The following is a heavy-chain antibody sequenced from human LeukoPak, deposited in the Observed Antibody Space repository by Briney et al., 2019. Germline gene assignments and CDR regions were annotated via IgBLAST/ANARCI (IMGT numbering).Heavy chain of an antibody. D-gene: IGHD3-22*01. CDR1: GFSVSANY. Sequence: GGSLRLSCAASGFSVSANYMSWVRQAPGKGLEWVSAIYNGDSTSYADSVKGRFTISRDNSKNSLYLQMNSLRAEDTAVYYCARDPYYYDSSGYYGEGFDYWGQGTLVTVSS. J-gene: IGHJ4*02. CDR3: ARDPYYYDSSGYYGEGFDY. V-gene: IGHV3-53*01. CDR2: IYNGDST.